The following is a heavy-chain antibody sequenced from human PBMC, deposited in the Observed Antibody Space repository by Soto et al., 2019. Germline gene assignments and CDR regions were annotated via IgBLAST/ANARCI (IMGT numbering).Heavy chain of an antibody. J-gene: IGHJ6*02. Sequence: ASVKVSCKASGYTFTSYGISWVRQAPGQGLEWMGWISAYNGNTNYAQKLQGRVTMTTDTSTSTAYMELRSLRSDDTAVYYCARWLFTIFGVVTPYYYYGMDVWGQGTTVTVSS. V-gene: IGHV1-18*01. CDR3: ARWLFTIFGVVTPYYYYGMDV. D-gene: IGHD3-3*01. CDR2: ISAYNGNT. CDR1: GYTFTSYG.